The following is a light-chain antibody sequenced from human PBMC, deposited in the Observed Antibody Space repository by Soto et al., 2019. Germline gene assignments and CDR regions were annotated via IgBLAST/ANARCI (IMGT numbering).Light chain of an antibody. CDR3: ASYAARSTLGV. CDR1: SSDVGGYKY. J-gene: IGLJ1*01. Sequence: QSVLTQPASVSGSPGQSITISCTGTSSDVGGYKYVSWYQHHPGKAPKLIIFEVTNRPSGVSNRFSGSKSGNTASLTISGLQAEDEADYYCASYAARSTLGVFGTGTKVTAL. CDR2: EVT. V-gene: IGLV2-14*01.